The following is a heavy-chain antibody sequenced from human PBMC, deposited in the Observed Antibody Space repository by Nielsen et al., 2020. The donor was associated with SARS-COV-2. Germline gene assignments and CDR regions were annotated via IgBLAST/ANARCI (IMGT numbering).Heavy chain of an antibody. CDR3: ARDQMFRAVHYFYHYNMDV. CDR1: EFSLSFYT. J-gene: IGHJ6*03. D-gene: IGHD3-10*02. V-gene: IGHV3-30-3*01. CDR2: ISYDGSNR. Sequence: GGSLRLSCAASEFSLSFYTMHRVRQAPGKGLEWVALISYDGSNRYHGDSVKGRFTISRDGSKNTLFLQMNSLGPEDTAVYFCARDQMFRAVHYFYHYNMDVWGKGTTVSVSS.